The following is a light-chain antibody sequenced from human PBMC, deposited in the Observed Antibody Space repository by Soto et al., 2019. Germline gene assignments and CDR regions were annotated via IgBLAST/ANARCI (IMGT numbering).Light chain of an antibody. Sequence: QSVLTQPPSVSGAPGQRGTISCTGSSSNIGAGYDVHWYQHLPGTVPRLVIYDNNIRPSGVPDRFSGSKSDTSASLAITGLQAEDEADYYCQSYDSSVTAVLFGGGTKVTVL. CDR3: QSYDSSVTAVL. CDR1: SSNIGAGYD. J-gene: IGLJ2*01. CDR2: DNN. V-gene: IGLV1-40*01.